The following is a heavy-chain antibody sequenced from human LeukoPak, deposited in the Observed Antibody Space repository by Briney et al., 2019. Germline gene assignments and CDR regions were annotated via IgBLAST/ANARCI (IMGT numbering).Heavy chain of an antibody. D-gene: IGHD5-18*01. V-gene: IGHV3-33*08. Sequence: GGSLRLFCAASGFTFSNYVMHWVRQAPGKGLEWVAVIWYDGSNKYYADSVKGRFTISRDNSKIILYLQINSLRAEDTAVYYCARDASDTAMVGYFQHWGQGTLVTVSS. J-gene: IGHJ1*01. CDR1: GFTFSNYV. CDR3: ARDASDTAMVGYFQH. CDR2: IWYDGSNK.